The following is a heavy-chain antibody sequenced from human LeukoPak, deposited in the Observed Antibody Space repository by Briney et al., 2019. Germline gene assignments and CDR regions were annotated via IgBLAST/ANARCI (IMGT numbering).Heavy chain of an antibody. CDR1: GFTVSSNY. CDR2: IYSGGST. D-gene: IGHD1-26*01. J-gene: IGHJ4*02. V-gene: IGHV3-53*01. CDR3: ARGLSGSYHYFDY. Sequence: GGSLRLSCAVSGFTVSSNYMSWVRQAPGKGLEWVSVIYSGGSTYYADSVKGRFTISRDNSKNTLYLQVNSLRAEDTAVYYCARGLSGSYHYFDYWGQGALVTVSS.